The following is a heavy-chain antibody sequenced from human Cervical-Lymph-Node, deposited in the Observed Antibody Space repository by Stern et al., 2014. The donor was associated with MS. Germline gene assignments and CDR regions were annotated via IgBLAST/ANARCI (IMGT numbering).Heavy chain of an antibody. V-gene: IGHV4-59*08. J-gene: IGHJ4*02. CDR2: ISHSGDT. CDR3: ARLSTAVDF. Sequence: QVQLVQSGPGLVKPSETLSLTCAVSGGSISSRYWGWIRQPPGKGLEWIGLISHSGDTKYNPSLKSRVTISLDTSKTHFSLKVTSVTAADTAVYYCARLSTAVDFWGQGTLVTVSS. CDR1: GGSISSRY.